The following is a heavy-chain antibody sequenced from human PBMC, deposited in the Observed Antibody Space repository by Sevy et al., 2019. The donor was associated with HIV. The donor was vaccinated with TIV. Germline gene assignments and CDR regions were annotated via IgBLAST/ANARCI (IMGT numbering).Heavy chain of an antibody. J-gene: IGHJ4*02. D-gene: IGHD6-19*01. CDR1: GGSVSSGSYY. CDR3: AGVSTSSWLVPY. V-gene: IGHV4-61*01. Sequence: SETLSLTCTLSGGSVSSGSYYWSWIRQPPGKGLESIGYIYYSGSTNYNPSLKSRVTISVDTSKNQFSLKLSSVTAADTAVYYCAGVSTSSWLVPYWGQGTLVTVSS. CDR2: IYYSGST.